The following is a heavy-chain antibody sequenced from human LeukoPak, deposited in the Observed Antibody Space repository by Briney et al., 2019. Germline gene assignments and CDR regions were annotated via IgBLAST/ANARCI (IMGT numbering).Heavy chain of an antibody. Sequence: SETLSLTCTVSGGSISGYYWSWIRQPPGKGLEWIGYIYSSGNTYYNPSLKSRVTISVDTSKNQFSLKLSSVTAADTAVYYCAREVPDTAMVPLWGQGTLVTVSS. CDR3: AREVPDTAMVPL. CDR2: IYSSGNT. D-gene: IGHD5-18*01. V-gene: IGHV4-59*01. J-gene: IGHJ4*02. CDR1: GGSISGYY.